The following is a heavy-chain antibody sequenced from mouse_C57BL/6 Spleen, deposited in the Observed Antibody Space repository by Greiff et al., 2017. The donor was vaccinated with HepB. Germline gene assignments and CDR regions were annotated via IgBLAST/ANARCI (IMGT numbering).Heavy chain of an antibody. CDR3: ARSSYGYDDGGFAY. CDR2: INPNYGTT. J-gene: IGHJ3*01. CDR1: GYSFTDYN. D-gene: IGHD2-9*01. Sequence: QLQESGPELVKPGASVKISCKASGYSFTDYNMNWVKQSNGKSLEWIGVINPNYGTTSYNQKFKGKATLTVDQSSSTAYMQLNSLTSEDSAVYYCARSSYGYDDGGFAYWGQGTLVTVSA. V-gene: IGHV1-39*01.